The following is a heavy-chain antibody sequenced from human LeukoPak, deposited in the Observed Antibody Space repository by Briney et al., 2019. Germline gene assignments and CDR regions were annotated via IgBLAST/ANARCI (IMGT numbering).Heavy chain of an antibody. J-gene: IGHJ4*02. D-gene: IGHD3-10*01. CDR1: GLTFSSYG. V-gene: IGHV3-30*18. CDR2: ISYDGSNK. CDR3: AKDVDPFGSGSYVEGFDY. Sequence: GGSLRLSCAASGLTFSSYGMHWVRQAPGKGLEWVAVISYDGSNKYYTDSVKGRFTISRDNSKNTLYLQMNSLRAEDMAVYYCAKDVDPFGSGSYVEGFDYWGQGTLVTVSS.